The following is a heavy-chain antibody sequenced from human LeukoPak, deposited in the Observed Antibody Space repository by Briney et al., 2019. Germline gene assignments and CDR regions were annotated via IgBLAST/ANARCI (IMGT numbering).Heavy chain of an antibody. V-gene: IGHV3-7*01. Sequence: PGGSLRLSCAASGFTFNNYAMSWVRQAPGKGLEWVANINQDGSETYYVDSVKGRFTISRDNTKNSLYLQMNSLRAEDTAVYYCARMGSSSSSYWGRGTLVTVSS. CDR3: ARMGSSSSSY. J-gene: IGHJ4*02. CDR2: INQDGSET. D-gene: IGHD6-6*01. CDR1: GFTFNNYA.